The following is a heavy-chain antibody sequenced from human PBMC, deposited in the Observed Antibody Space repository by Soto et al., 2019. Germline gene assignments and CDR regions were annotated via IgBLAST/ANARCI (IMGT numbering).Heavy chain of an antibody. CDR2: IYWDDND. CDR1: GFSLTTTGLG. D-gene: IGHD2-2*01. Sequence: QITLKESGPTLVKRTQTLTLTCTFSGFSLTTTGLGVAWIRQPPGKALEWLALIYWDDNDRYSASLRSRLTITKDTSKNQVVLTLTDVDPADTATYYCAQSRSISTYWFHPWGQGTLVTVSS. CDR3: AQSRSISTYWFHP. V-gene: IGHV2-5*02. J-gene: IGHJ5*02.